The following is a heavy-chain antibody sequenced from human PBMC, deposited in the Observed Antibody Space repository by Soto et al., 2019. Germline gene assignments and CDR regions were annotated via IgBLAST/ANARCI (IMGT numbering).Heavy chain of an antibody. CDR3: ARGAVIGVGYYSWFYP. CDR2: INPSDGAT. CDR1: GYTFTSFW. D-gene: IGHD3-3*01. V-gene: IGHV1-46*01. Sequence: GASVKGSCKASGYTFTSFWIPWVRQAPGQGLEWMGIINPSDGATTYTQNFQGRVTMTSDPSTSTVYMELSSLRSEDTALYFCARGAVIGVGYYSWFYPWGQGTLVTVSS. J-gene: IGHJ5*02.